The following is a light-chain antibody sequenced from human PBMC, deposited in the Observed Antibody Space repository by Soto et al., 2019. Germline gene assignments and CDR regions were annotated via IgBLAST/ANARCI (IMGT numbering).Light chain of an antibody. CDR2: DVS. CDR1: SSGVGGYNY. CDR3: SSYTSSSTYV. V-gene: IGLV2-14*01. J-gene: IGLJ1*01. Sequence: QSVLTQPASVSGSPGQSITISCTGTSSGVGGYNYVSWYQQHPGKAPKLMIYDVSNRPSGVSNRFSGSKSGNTASLTISGLQAEDEADYYCSSYTSSSTYVFGTGPKLTVL.